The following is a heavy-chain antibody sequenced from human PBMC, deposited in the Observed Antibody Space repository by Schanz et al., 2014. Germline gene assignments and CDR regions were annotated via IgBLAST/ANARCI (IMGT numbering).Heavy chain of an antibody. CDR1: GFSFSSYA. CDR2: ISGSGAST. Sequence: EVHLLESGGGLVQPGGSLRLSCATSGFSFSSYAINWVRQAPGKGLEWVSGISGSGASTYYADSVKGRFTISRDNSKNTLYLEMNSLRAEDTALYYCARDRRNADLDYWGQGTLVTVSS. CDR3: ARDRRNADLDY. J-gene: IGHJ4*02. V-gene: IGHV3-23*01. D-gene: IGHD1-1*01.